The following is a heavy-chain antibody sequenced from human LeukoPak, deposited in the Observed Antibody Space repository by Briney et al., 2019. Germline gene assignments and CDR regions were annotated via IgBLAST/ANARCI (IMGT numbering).Heavy chain of an antibody. J-gene: IGHJ4*02. CDR3: ARHILYSNYDGWYFDY. Sequence: SETLSLTCAVSGYSISSGYYWGWIRQPPGKGLERIGSIYHSGSTYYNPSLKSRVTISVDTSKNQFSLKLSSVTAADTAVYYCARHILYSNYDGWYFDYWGQGTLVTVSS. D-gene: IGHD4-11*01. V-gene: IGHV4-38-2*01. CDR2: IYHSGST. CDR1: GYSISSGYY.